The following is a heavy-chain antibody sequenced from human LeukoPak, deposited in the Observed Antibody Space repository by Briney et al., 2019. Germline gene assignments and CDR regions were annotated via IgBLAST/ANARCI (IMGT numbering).Heavy chain of an antibody. V-gene: IGHV5-51*01. D-gene: IGHD4-17*01. CDR1: GYDFTSYW. Sequence: GESLKISCKASGYDFTSYWIGWVRQMPGKRLEWMGLIYPDDSDTRYSPSFQGQVTTSADKSISTAYLQWSSLKASDSAMYYCARVTTVITSVDYWGQGTLVTVSS. CDR3: ARVTTVITSVDY. J-gene: IGHJ4*02. CDR2: IYPDDSDT.